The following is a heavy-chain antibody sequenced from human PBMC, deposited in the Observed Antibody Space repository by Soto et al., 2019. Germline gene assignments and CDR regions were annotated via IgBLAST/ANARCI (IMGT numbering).Heavy chain of an antibody. V-gene: IGHV4-59*01. Sequence: SETLSLTCTVSGGSISSYYWSWIRQPPGKGLEWIGYIYYSGSTNYNPSLKSRVTISVDTSKNQFSLKLSSVTAADTAVYYCARGLIRYSYYYMDVWGKGTTVTVSS. J-gene: IGHJ6*03. CDR1: GGSISSYY. CDR2: IYYSGST. D-gene: IGHD3-16*01. CDR3: ARGLIRYSYYYMDV.